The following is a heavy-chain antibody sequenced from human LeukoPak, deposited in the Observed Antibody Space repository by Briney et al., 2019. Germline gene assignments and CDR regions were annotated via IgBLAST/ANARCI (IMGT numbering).Heavy chain of an antibody. D-gene: IGHD1-1*01. V-gene: IGHV4-59*11. CDR3: ARGTERASWFDP. CDR1: GGSLSTHH. CDR2: ISDSGST. Sequence: PSETLSLTCVVSGGSLSTHHWSWIRQSPGRGLEWIGYISDSGSTNYNPSLKSRVTISVDTSKNQFSLKLSSVTAADTAVYYCARGTERASWFDPWGQGTLVTVSS. J-gene: IGHJ5*02.